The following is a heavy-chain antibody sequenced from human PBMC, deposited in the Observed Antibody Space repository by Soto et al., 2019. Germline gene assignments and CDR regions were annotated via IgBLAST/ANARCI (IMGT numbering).Heavy chain of an antibody. CDR3: ATHNWNLDP. CDR1: GGSIRSTTYY. Sequence: QLQLQESGPGLVKPSETLSLTCTVSGGSIRSTTYYWGWIRQPPGKGLEWIGRIYYSGSTYYNPTLKGRVTISVDMSKNQFSLKLSSVTAADTAVYYCATHNWNLDPWGQGTLVTVSS. D-gene: IGHD1-7*01. J-gene: IGHJ1*01. V-gene: IGHV4-39*01. CDR2: IYYSGST.